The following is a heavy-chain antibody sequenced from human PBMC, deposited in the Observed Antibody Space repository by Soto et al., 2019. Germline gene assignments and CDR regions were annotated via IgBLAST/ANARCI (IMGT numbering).Heavy chain of an antibody. J-gene: IGHJ4*02. Sequence: QVQLVQSGAEVKKPGASVKVSRKASGYTFTRYGISWVRQAPGQGLEWMGWVSAYNGKKKYAQKLQGRVTMTTDTATSPAYMELRSLSSDDTAVYYCARDLGQQLFDYWGQGTLVTVSS. V-gene: IGHV1-18*01. CDR1: GYTFTRYG. D-gene: IGHD6-13*01. CDR3: ARDLGQQLFDY. CDR2: VSAYNGKK.